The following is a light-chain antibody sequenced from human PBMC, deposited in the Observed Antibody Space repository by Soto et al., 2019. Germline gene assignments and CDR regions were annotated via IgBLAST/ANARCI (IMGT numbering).Light chain of an antibody. CDR2: GAS. V-gene: IGKV3D-20*02. Sequence: EVVLTQSPGTLALSRGERATLSCRASHSGSSSDLAWYQHRPGQAPRLLILGASSRATGIPDRFSGTGSGTDFTLTISSLEPEDFAVYYCQQRSNWPTFGQGTRLEIK. CDR3: QQRSNWPT. CDR1: HSGSSSD. J-gene: IGKJ5*01.